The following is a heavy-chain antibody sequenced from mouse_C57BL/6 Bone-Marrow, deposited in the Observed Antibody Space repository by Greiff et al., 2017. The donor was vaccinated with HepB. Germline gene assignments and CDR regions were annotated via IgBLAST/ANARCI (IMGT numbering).Heavy chain of an antibody. Sequence: VQLQQPGTELVKPGASVKLSCKASGYTFTSYWMHWVKQRPGQGLEWIGNINPSNGGTNYNEKFKSKATLTVDKSSSTAYMQHSSLTSEDSAVYKCARRSKHRRGYANWGQGTRVTVTA. CDR1: GYTFTSYW. CDR2: INPSNGGT. J-gene: IGHJ3*01. CDR3: ARRSKHRRGYAN. V-gene: IGHV1-53*01. D-gene: IGHD3-2*02.